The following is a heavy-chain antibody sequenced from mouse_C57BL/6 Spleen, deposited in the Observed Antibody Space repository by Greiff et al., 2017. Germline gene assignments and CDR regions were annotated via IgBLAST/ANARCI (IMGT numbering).Heavy chain of an antibody. D-gene: IGHD1-1*01. CDR2: IYPRSGNT. CDR1: GYTFTSYG. CDR3: ARRYGSSYHYARDD. Sequence: QVQLQQSGAELARPGASVKLSCKASGYTFTSYGISWVKQRTGQGLEWIGEIYPRSGNTYYNEKFKGKATLTADKSSSTAYMELRSLTSEDSAVXFCARRYGSSYHYARDDWGQGTSVTVSS. V-gene: IGHV1-81*01. J-gene: IGHJ4*01.